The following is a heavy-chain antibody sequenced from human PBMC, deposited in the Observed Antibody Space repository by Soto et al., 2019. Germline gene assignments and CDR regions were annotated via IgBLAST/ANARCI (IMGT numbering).Heavy chain of an antibody. J-gene: IGHJ4*02. CDR1: GFTFSSYG. CDR3: ASLSEFDY. V-gene: IGHV3-30*03. Sequence: GGSLRLSCAASGFTFSSYGMHWVRQAPGKGLEWVAVISYDGSNKYYADSVKGRFTISRDNSKNTLYLQMNSLRAEDTAVYYCASLSEFDYWGQGTLVTVSS. CDR2: ISYDGSNK.